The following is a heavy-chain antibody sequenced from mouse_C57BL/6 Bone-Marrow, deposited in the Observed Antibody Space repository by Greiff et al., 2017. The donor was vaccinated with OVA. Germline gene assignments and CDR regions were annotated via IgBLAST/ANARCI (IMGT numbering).Heavy chain of an antibody. V-gene: IGHV1-69*01. J-gene: IGHJ3*01. CDR2: IDPSDSYT. CDR3: AREGYSNLFAY. D-gene: IGHD2-5*01. CDR1: GYTFTSYW. Sequence: QVQLQQPGAELVMPGASVKLSCKASGYTFTSYWMHWVKQRPGPGLEWIGEIDPSDSYTNYNQQFTGKSTLTVDKSSSTADMQLSSLTSEDSAVYYCAREGYSNLFAYWGQGTLVTVSA.